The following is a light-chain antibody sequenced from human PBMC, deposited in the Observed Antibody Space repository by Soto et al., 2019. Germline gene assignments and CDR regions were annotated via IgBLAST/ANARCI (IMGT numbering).Light chain of an antibody. V-gene: IGKV1-5*01. CDR3: QHGGT. CDR1: QSISSW. J-gene: IGKJ1*01. CDR2: DAS. Sequence: DIQMTQSPSTLSASVGDRVTITCRASQSISSWLAWYQQKPGKAPKLLIYDASSLESGVPSRFSGSGSGTEFTLTISSLQPDDFATYDCQHGGTFGQGTKVEIK.